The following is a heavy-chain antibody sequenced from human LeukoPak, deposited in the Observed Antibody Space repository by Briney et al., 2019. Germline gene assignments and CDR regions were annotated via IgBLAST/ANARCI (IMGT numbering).Heavy chain of an antibody. CDR1: GFTFSSYA. V-gene: IGHV3-23*01. J-gene: IGHJ4*02. Sequence: GGSLRLSCGASGFTFSSYAMSWVRQAPGKGLEWVSAISGSGGSTYYADSVKGRFTISRDNSKNTLYLQMNSLRAEDTAVYYCAKDPYYDSSGYSLYYFDYWGQGTLVTVSS. CDR2: ISGSGGST. CDR3: AKDPYYDSSGYSLYYFDY. D-gene: IGHD3-22*01.